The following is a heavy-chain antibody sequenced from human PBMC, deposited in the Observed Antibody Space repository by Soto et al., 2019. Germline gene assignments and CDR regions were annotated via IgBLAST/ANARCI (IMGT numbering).Heavy chain of an antibody. CDR1: GFPFTDYH. J-gene: IGHJ4*02. CDR2: ISISGYNI. Sequence: PGGSRSPPFRAPGFPFTDYHWSWISQAPGKGLEWVLYISISGYNIKDADSVEGRFSVTRDNAKNSVDLRMDGLRGEDTAVYYCARGRGGRSQDWGQGTQVTVSS. D-gene: IGHD3-10*01. V-gene: IGHV3-11*01. CDR3: ARGRGGRSQD.